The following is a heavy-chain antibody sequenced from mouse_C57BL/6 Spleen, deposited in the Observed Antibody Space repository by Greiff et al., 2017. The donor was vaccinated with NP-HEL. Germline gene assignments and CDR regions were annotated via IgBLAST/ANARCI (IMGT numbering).Heavy chain of an antibody. V-gene: IGHV1-50*01. CDR3: ARGLLRDV. D-gene: IGHD1-1*01. J-gene: IGHJ1*03. Sequence: VKLQQPGAELVKPGASVKLSCKASGYTFTSYWMQWVKQRPGQGLEWIGEIDPSDSYTNYNQKFKGKATLTVDTSSSTAYMQLSSLTSEDSAVYYCARGLLRDVWGTGTTVTVSS. CDR1: GYTFTSYW. CDR2: IDPSDSYT.